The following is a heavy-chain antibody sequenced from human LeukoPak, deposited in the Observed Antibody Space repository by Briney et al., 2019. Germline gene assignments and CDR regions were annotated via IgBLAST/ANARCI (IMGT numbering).Heavy chain of an antibody. CDR1: GYTFTAHY. Sequence: GASVKVSCKASGYTFTAHYLHWVRQAPGQGLEWVGWIHPNSGDTQQLQKFQGRVTMTRDTSTSTAYMELTSLTSDDTAVYFCVPHIYCRDDCLPVAHWGHGTLVTVSS. CDR2: IHPNSGDT. J-gene: IGHJ1*01. V-gene: IGHV1-2*02. CDR3: VPHIYCRDDCLPVAH. D-gene: IGHD2-21*02.